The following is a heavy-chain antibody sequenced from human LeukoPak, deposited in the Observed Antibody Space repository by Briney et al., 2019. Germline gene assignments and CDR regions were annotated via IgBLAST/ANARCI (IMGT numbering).Heavy chain of an antibody. J-gene: IGHJ5*02. D-gene: IGHD4-17*01. CDR3: AGQTYGDYSANWFDP. Sequence: SETLFLTCTVSGGSISSNSYYWAWIRQSPGKRLEWMGSIHYGGSTYENPSLKSRVTISVDTSKNQSSLNLIYVTAADTAVYYCAGQTYGDYSANWFDPWGQGTLVTVSA. CDR1: GGSISSNSYY. CDR2: IHYGGST. V-gene: IGHV4-39*01.